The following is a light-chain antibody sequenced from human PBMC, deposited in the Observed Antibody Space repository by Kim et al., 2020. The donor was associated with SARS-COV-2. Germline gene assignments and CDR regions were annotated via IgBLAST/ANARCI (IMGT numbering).Light chain of an antibody. CDR1: RSNIGAGYD. CDR3: QSYDSSLSGNV. J-gene: IGLJ1*01. CDR2: DNN. Sequence: RVTISCTGSRSNIGAGYDVHWSTQVPGTPPQLRICDNNNGPSGGPDRFSGSKSGASASLAITGLQTEDEADYYCQSYDSSLSGNVFGAGTKVTVL. V-gene: IGLV1-40*03.